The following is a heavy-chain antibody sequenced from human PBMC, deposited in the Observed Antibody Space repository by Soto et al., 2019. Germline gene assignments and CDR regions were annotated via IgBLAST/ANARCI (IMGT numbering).Heavy chain of an antibody. V-gene: IGHV3-7*01. J-gene: IGHJ6*03. CDR1: GFTFSSYW. CDR2: IKQDGNDL. D-gene: IGHD3-3*01. CDR3: ARTIFGVVTHSSYMDV. Sequence: EVQLVESGGGLVQPGGSLRLYCAASGFTFSSYWMSWVRQAPEKGLEWVANIKQDGNDLYFVDSVKGRFTISRDNAKNSLYLHMSSLRAEDTGVYYCARTIFGVVTHSSYMDVWGKGTTVTVSS.